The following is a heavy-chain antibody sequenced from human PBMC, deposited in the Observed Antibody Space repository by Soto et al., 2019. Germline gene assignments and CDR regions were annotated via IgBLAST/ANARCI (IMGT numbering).Heavy chain of an antibody. V-gene: IGHV3-64*02. J-gene: IGHJ2*01. Sequence: EVQLVESGDALVQPGGSLRVSCEGSGFTFSTYGMHWVRQAPGKGLEFVSSTSGSGRRTSYADSVKGRFIISRDNSKNTLYLQMSSLRIEDTGVYYCARGRGDYENWNFDLWGRGSLVTVS. CDR3: ARGRGDYENWNFDL. CDR2: TSGSGRRT. CDR1: GFTFSTYG. D-gene: IGHD4-17*01.